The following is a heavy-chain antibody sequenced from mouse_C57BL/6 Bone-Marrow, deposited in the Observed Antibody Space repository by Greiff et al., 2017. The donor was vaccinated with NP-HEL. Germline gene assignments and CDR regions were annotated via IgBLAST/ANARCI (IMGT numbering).Heavy chain of an antibody. CDR3: ARYWDVAY. D-gene: IGHD4-1*01. Sequence: QVHVKQSGPELVKPGASVKISCKASGYAFSSSWMNWVKQRPGKGLEWIGRIYPGDGDTNYNGKFKGKATLTADKSSSTAYMQLSSLTSEDSAVYFCARYWDVAYWGQGTLVTVSA. J-gene: IGHJ3*01. V-gene: IGHV1-82*01. CDR1: GYAFSSSW. CDR2: IYPGDGDT.